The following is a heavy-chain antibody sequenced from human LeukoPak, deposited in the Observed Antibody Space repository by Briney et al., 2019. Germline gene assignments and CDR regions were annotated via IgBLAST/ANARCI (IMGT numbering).Heavy chain of an antibody. CDR2: IYSSGSN. CDR1: GGSISGYF. CDR3: AREPTSGREPTSGRPLDY. Sequence: SETLSLTCTVSGGSISGYFWTWIRQPAGKGLEWIGRIYSSGSNNYNPSLKSRVTMSLDTSKNHFSLNLTSVTATDTAVYYCAREPTSGREPTSGRPLDYWGQGTLVTVSS. J-gene: IGHJ4*02. D-gene: IGHD5-12*01. V-gene: IGHV4-4*07.